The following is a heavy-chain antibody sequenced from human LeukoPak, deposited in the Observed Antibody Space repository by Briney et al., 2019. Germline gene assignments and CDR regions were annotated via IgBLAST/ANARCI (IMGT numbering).Heavy chain of an antibody. CDR2: ISGSGGST. J-gene: IGHJ4*02. Sequence: PGGSLRLSCAASGFTFSSYAMSWVRQAPGKGLEWVSAISGSGGSTYYADSVKGRFTISRDNSKNTPYLQMNSLRAEDTAVYYCAKGRYYDSSGYDYWGQGTLVTVSS. CDR3: AKGRYYDSSGYDY. V-gene: IGHV3-23*01. CDR1: GFTFSSYA. D-gene: IGHD3-22*01.